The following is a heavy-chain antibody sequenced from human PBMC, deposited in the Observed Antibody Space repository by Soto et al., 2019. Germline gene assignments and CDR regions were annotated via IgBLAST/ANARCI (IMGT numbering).Heavy chain of an antibody. CDR3: ANLGYCSGGSCYQDYYYYYGMDV. CDR1: GFTFSSYA. CDR2: ISGSGGST. Sequence: GSLRLSCAASGFTFSSYAMSWVRQAPGKGLEWVSAISGSGGSTYYAGSVKGRFTISRDNSKNTLYLQMNSLRAEDTAVYYCANLGYCSGGSCYQDYYYYYGMDVWGQGTTVTVSS. D-gene: IGHD2-15*01. V-gene: IGHV3-23*01. J-gene: IGHJ6*02.